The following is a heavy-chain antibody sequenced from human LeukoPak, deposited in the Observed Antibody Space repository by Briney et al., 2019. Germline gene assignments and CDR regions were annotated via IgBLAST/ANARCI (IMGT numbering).Heavy chain of an antibody. Sequence: GSSLRLSCAASAFTFSSYGMHWVRQAPGKGLEWVAVISYNANNKNYADSVRGRFTISRDNSKNTLCLQMNSLRGEDTAVYYCAKDRHPARSDGYYYDYWGQGTLVTVSS. CDR2: ISYNANNK. D-gene: IGHD3-3*01. CDR1: AFTFSSYG. V-gene: IGHV3-30*18. J-gene: IGHJ4*02. CDR3: AKDRHPARSDGYYYDY.